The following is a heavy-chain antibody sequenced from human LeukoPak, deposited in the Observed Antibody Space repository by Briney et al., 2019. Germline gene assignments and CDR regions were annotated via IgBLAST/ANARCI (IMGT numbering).Heavy chain of an antibody. V-gene: IGHV3-7*01. D-gene: IGHD5-24*01. Sequence: GGSLRLSCAASGFTLGTFWMSWVRQAPGKGQEWVANIKQDESEKYYVDSVKGRFTISRDNAKNSLYLQMNSLRGEDTAVYYCARPRWLQFGPHDSWGPGTLVTVSS. CDR2: IKQDESEK. J-gene: IGHJ4*02. CDR1: GFTLGTFW. CDR3: ARPRWLQFGPHDS.